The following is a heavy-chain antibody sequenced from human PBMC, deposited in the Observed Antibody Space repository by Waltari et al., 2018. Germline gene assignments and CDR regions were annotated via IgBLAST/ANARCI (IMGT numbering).Heavy chain of an antibody. CDR3: ATHPPSQLGVVLNWFDP. V-gene: IGHV4-39*01. CDR2: IYDSATT. D-gene: IGHD3-16*01. CDR1: GGSISSSTLF. J-gene: IGHJ5*02. Sequence: QLQLQESGPGLVKPSETLSLTCTVSGGSISSSTLFWGWIRQPLGKGLEWIGSIYDSATTYYNPSLKSRVTISVDTSKNQFSLKVNSVTAADTAVYYCATHPPSQLGVVLNWFDPWGQGILVTVSS.